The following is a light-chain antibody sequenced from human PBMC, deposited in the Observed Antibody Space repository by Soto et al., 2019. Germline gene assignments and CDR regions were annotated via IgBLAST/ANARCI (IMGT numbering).Light chain of an antibody. V-gene: IGLV3-21*02. Sequence: SYELPQPPSVSVAPGQTARITCGGEKVENKNVHWYQQKAGQAPVLVVFDDADRPSGIPDRFSGSYAGNTATLTISMVEAGDEADYYCLVWESSSDQYVFGTGTKLTVL. CDR2: DDA. J-gene: IGLJ1*01. CDR3: LVWESSSDQYV. CDR1: KVENKN.